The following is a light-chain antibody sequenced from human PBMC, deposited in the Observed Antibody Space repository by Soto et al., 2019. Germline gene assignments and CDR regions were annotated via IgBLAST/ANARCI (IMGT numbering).Light chain of an antibody. J-gene: IGKJ2*01. CDR1: QSVTSNY. Sequence: EIVLTQSPGTLSMSLGARATLSCRASQSVTSNYLAWFQQHPGQAPRLLIYGASRRATGIPDRFSGSGSGTDFTLTINRLEPEDFAVYYCHQYGSSPRTFGQGPKLDIK. V-gene: IGKV3-20*01. CDR2: GAS. CDR3: HQYGSSPRT.